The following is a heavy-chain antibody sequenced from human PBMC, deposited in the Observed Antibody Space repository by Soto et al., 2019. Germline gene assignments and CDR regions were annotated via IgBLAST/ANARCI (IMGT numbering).Heavy chain of an antibody. CDR1: GYSSSTKNYY. V-gene: IGHV4-39*01. Sequence: QLQLQESGPGLVKPSETLSLTCTVSGYSSSTKNYYWGWIRQPPGKGLEWIGSISYIGDTYYNPSLRGRVTISVDTSKNQFSLRLSSVTAPDTAVYYCATVGGSYLAIPSGYWGQGTLVTVSS. CDR3: ATVGGSYLAIPSGY. CDR2: ISYIGDT. J-gene: IGHJ4*02. D-gene: IGHD1-26*01.